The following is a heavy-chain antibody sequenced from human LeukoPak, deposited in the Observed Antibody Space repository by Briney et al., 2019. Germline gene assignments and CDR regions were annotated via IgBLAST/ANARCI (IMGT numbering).Heavy chain of an antibody. D-gene: IGHD2-15*01. V-gene: IGHV3-30*02. CDR2: IRYDGSNK. CDR3: AKDDIRYNWFDP. CDR1: GFTFSSYG. J-gene: IGHJ5*02. Sequence: SGGSLRLSCAASGFTFSSYGMHWVRQAPGKGLEWVAFIRYDGSNKYYADSVKGRFTISRDNSKNTLYLQMNSLRAEDTAVYYCAKDDIRYNWFDPWGQGTLVTVSS.